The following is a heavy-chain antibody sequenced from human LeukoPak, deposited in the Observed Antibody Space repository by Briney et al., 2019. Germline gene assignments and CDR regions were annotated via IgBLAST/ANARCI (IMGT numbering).Heavy chain of an antibody. V-gene: IGHV4-34*01. CDR2: INHSGST. Sequence: PSETLSLTCAVYGGSFSGYYWSWIRQPPGKGLEWIGEINHSGSTNYNPSLKSRVTISVGTSKNQFSLKLSSVTAADTAVYYCARVRLPKSYYYYYYMDVWGKGTTVTVSS. CDR3: ARVRLPKSYYYYYYMDV. J-gene: IGHJ6*03. CDR1: GGSFSGYY. D-gene: IGHD4-11*01.